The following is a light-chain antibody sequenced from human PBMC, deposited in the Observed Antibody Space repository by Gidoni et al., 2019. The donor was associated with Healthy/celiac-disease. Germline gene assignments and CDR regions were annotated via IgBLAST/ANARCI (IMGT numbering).Light chain of an antibody. CDR1: SSDVGGYHY. CDR3: SSYTSSSTLRV. CDR2: DVS. V-gene: IGLV2-14*01. J-gene: IGLJ3*02. Sequence: SALTQPATVSGSPGYSITISCTGTSSDVGGYHYVSWYQQHPGKSPKLMIYDVSNRPSRVSNRFSGSKSGNTASLTISGLQAEDEADYYCSSYTSSSTLRVFGGGTKLTVL.